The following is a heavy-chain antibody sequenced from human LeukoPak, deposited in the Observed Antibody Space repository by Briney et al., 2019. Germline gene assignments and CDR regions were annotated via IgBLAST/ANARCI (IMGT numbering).Heavy chain of an antibody. Sequence: SQTLSPTCTVSGGSISSGGYYWSWIRQHPGKGLEWIGYIYYSGSTYYNPSLKSRVTISVDTSKNQFSLKLSSVTAADTAVYYCARDHGVTMGLDYWGQGTLVTVSS. D-gene: IGHD3-10*01. V-gene: IGHV4-31*03. CDR2: IYYSGST. CDR1: GGSISSGGYY. J-gene: IGHJ4*02. CDR3: ARDHGVTMGLDY.